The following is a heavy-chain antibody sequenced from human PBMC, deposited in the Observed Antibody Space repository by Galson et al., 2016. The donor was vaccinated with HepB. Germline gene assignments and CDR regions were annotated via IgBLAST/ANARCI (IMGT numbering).Heavy chain of an antibody. D-gene: IGHD2-21*01. Sequence: SLRLSCAASKFTFSTYIMHWVRQAPGKGLEWVALISSDDGNNKYYVDSVKGRFTISRDNSKDTLYLQMNSLRTEDTAVYFCARDRTYYGENSGVDLWGQGTLVTVAS. CDR1: KFTFSTYI. V-gene: IGHV3-30-3*01. CDR2: ISSDDGNNK. J-gene: IGHJ3*01. CDR3: ARDRTYYGENSGVDL.